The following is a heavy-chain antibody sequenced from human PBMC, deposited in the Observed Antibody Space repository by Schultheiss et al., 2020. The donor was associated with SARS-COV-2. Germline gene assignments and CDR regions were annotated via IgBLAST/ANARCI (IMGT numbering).Heavy chain of an antibody. J-gene: IGHJ3*02. CDR3: ARGTKDSNIVVVPAAIHSGLCAFDI. CDR2: INHSGST. CDR1: GGSISSGGYY. D-gene: IGHD2-2*02. V-gene: IGHV4-39*07. Sequence: SETLSLTCTVSGGSISSGGYYWGWIRQPPGKGLEWIGEINHSGSTNYNPSLKSRVTISVDTSKNQFSLKLSSVTAADTAVYYCARGTKDSNIVVVPAAIHSGLCAFDIWGQGTMVTVSS.